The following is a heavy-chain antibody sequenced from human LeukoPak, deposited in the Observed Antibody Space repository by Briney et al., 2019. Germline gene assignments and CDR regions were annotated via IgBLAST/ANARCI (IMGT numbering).Heavy chain of an antibody. J-gene: IGHJ6*03. D-gene: IGHD3-10*01. CDR3: AREGSDYYYMDV. V-gene: IGHV3-30*01. CDR2: ISYDGSKK. CDR1: GFTFSSYA. Sequence: QPGRSLRLSCAASGFTFSSYAMHWVRQAPGQGLEWVAIISYDGSKKYHADSVKGRFTISRDNTENTLFLQMNSLRAEDTAVYYCAREGSDYYYMDVWGKGTTVTVSS.